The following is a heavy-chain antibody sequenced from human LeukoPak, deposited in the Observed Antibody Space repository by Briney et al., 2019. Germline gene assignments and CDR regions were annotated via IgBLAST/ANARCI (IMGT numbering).Heavy chain of an antibody. CDR1: GFTYSSYA. D-gene: IGHD5-12*01. CDR2: ISGSGGST. J-gene: IGHJ4*02. V-gene: IGHV3-23*01. Sequence: GGSLRLSCAASGFTYSSYAMSLVRQAAGKGLEWVSAISGSGGSTYYADSVKGRFTISRDNSKNTLYLQMNSLRAEDTAVYYCAKDITRVAYYFDYWGQGTLVTVSS. CDR3: AKDITRVAYYFDY.